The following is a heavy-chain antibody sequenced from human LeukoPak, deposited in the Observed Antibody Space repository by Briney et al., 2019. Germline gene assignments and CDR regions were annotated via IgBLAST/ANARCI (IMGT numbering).Heavy chain of an antibody. CDR1: GGSVSSGNSY. J-gene: IGHJ6*02. D-gene: IGHD1-1*01. CDR3: ARDLDWSDEDYYYGMDV. V-gene: IGHV4-61*01. Sequence: SETLSLTCTVSGGSVSSGNSYWSWIRQPPGKGLEWIGYIYYNGNTNYNPALKRRVTISVDTSKNQFSLRLSSVTAADTAVYYCARDLDWSDEDYYYGMDVWGQGTTVTVSS. CDR2: IYYNGNT.